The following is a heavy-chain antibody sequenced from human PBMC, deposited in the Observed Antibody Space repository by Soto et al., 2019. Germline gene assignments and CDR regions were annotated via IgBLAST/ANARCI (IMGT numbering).Heavy chain of an antibody. V-gene: IGHV3-74*01. Sequence: EVQLVESGGDLVQRGGSLRLSCAASGFPFSSYWMHWVRQTPGKGLDWVARISGDGVTTYYAYSVTGRFTVSRDNAKNTLSLQISGLRAEDTAVYYCAREYYGLLTGYYTDYWGQGTLVSVSS. CDR2: ISGDGVTT. J-gene: IGHJ4*02. D-gene: IGHD3-9*01. CDR1: GFPFSSYW. CDR3: AREYYGLLTGYYTDY.